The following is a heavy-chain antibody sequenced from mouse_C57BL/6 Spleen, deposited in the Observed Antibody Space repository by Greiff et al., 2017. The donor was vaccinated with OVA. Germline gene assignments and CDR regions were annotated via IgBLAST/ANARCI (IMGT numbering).Heavy chain of an antibody. CDR1: GYSITSGYD. J-gene: IGHJ3*01. CDR2: ISYSGST. Sequence: DVKLVESGPGMVKPSQSLSLTCTVTGYSITSGYDWHWIRHFPGNKLEWMGYISYSGSTNYNPSLKSRISITHDTSKNHFFLKLNSVTTEDTATYYCARGDYRGFAYWGQGTLVTVSA. D-gene: IGHD5-5*01. V-gene: IGHV3-1*01. CDR3: ARGDYRGFAY.